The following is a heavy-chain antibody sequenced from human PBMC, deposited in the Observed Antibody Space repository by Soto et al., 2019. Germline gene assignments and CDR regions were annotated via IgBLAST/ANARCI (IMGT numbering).Heavy chain of an antibody. CDR1: GFTFSNYA. Sequence: GGSLRLSCAASGFTFSNYAVSWVRQAPGKGLEWVSAISGGGGTTYYADSVKGRFTISRDNSKNTLYLQMNSLRAEDTALYYCAKRRVYSSSWYLFDYWGQGTLVTVSS. D-gene: IGHD6-13*01. CDR3: AKRRVYSSSWYLFDY. J-gene: IGHJ4*02. V-gene: IGHV3-23*01. CDR2: ISGGGGTT.